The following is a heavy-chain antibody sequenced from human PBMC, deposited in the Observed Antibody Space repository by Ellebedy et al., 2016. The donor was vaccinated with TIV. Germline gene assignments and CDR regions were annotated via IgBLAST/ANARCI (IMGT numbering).Heavy chain of an antibody. D-gene: IGHD6-13*01. CDR1: GFPFSNYA. V-gene: IGHV3-23*01. CDR2: ISDSGGNT. CDR3: AKGWLGAGAGTDFDY. J-gene: IGHJ4*02. Sequence: GGSLRLXXAASGFPFSNYAMSWVRQPPGKGLEWVSSISDSGGNTYYADSVRGRFTFSRDNSKNTLYLQMNSLRAEDTAVYYCAKGWLGAGAGTDFDYWGRGTLVTVSS.